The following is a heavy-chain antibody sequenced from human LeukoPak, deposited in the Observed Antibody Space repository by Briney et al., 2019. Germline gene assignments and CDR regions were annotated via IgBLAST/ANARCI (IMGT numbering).Heavy chain of an antibody. Sequence: SETLSLTCAVYGGSLNGYYWSSIRQPPGKGLEWIGEINHSGSTNYNPSLKSRVTISVDRSKNQFSLKLSSVTAADTAVYYCARDRANWGTFDYWGQGTLVTVSS. D-gene: IGHD7-27*01. V-gene: IGHV4-34*01. CDR1: GGSLNGYY. CDR3: ARDRANWGTFDY. CDR2: INHSGST. J-gene: IGHJ4*02.